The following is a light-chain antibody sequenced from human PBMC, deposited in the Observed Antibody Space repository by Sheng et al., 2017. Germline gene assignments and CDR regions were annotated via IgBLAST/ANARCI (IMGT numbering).Light chain of an antibody. Sequence: DIQMTQSPSSLSASVGDRVTITCRASQSISSYLNWYQQKPGKAPKLLIYAASSLQSGVTSRFSGSGSGTDFTLTISSLQPEDFATYYCQQSYSTPFTFGPGPKWISN. V-gene: IGKV1-39*01. J-gene: IGKJ3*01. CDR1: QSISSY. CDR2: AAS. CDR3: QQSYSTPFT.